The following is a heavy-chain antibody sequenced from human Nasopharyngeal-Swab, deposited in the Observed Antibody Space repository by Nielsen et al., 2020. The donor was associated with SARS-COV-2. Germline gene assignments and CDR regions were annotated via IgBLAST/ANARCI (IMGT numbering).Heavy chain of an antibody. CDR2: ISWNSGTT. D-gene: IGHD5-18*01. Sequence: GGSLRLSCVTSGFTFNMYSMHWVRQAPGKGLEWVSGISWNSGTTGYADSVQGRFTISRDNAKSSLYLQMNSLRAEDTALHYCAKDFNVDTAMVTYYYGMDVWGQGTTVTVSS. CDR1: GFTFNMYS. J-gene: IGHJ6*02. CDR3: AKDFNVDTAMVTYYYGMDV. V-gene: IGHV3-9*01.